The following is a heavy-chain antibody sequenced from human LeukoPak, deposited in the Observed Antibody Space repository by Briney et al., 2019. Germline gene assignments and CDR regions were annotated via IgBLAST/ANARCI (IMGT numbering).Heavy chain of an antibody. Sequence: GGSLRLSCTASGFTFRDYSMNWVRQAPGKGLGWLSYISSTSSAIYYADSLKGRFTISRDNAKNSLYLQMDSLRDEDTAVYYCARVIGSYGNSAYWGRGTLVTVSS. D-gene: IGHD3-16*01. J-gene: IGHJ4*02. CDR2: ISSTSSAI. V-gene: IGHV3-48*02. CDR3: ARVIGSYGNSAY. CDR1: GFTFRDYS.